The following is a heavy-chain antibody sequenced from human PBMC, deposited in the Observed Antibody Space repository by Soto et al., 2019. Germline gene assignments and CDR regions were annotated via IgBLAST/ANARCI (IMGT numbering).Heavy chain of an antibody. Sequence: GGSLRLSCAASGFTFSSYAMSWFRQAPGKGLEWVSAISGSGGSTYYADSVKGRFTISRDNSKNTLYLQMNSLRAEDTAVYYCAKKGXGTRSSAVARGSYYFDYWGQGTLVTVSS. CDR2: ISGSGGST. CDR1: GFTFSSYA. CDR3: AKKGXGTRSSAVARGSYYFDY. D-gene: IGHD6-19*01. J-gene: IGHJ4*02. V-gene: IGHV3-23*01.